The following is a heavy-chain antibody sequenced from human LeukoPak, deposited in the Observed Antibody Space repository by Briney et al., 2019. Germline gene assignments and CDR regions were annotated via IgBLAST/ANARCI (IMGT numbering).Heavy chain of an antibody. J-gene: IGHJ4*02. D-gene: IGHD7-27*01. CDR3: ARQSASLGSYYFDY. CDR2: IYPGDSDT. CDR1: GYSFTSYW. Sequence: GESLKISCKGSGYSFTSYWIGWVRQMPGKGLEWMGIIYPGDSDTRYSPSFQGQVTISADKSISTAYLQWSSLKASDTAMYYCARQSASLGSYYFDYWAREPWSPSPQ. V-gene: IGHV5-51*01.